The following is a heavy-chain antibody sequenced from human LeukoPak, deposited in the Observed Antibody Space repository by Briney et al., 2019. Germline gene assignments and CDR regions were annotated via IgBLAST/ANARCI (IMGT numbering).Heavy chain of an antibody. V-gene: IGHV3-33*01. Sequence: GGSLRLSCSASGFTFRSYGMHWVRQAPGKGLKWMAIMWHDGSTKFYADSVKGRFTISRDNSKNTLYLQMNSLRVEDTAVYYCALGLVTDYWGQGTLVTVSS. CDR2: MWHDGSTK. CDR1: GFTFRSYG. CDR3: ALGLVTDY. D-gene: IGHD3-9*01. J-gene: IGHJ4*02.